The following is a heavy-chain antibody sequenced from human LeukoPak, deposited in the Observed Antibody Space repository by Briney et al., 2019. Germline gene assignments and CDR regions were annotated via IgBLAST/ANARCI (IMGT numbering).Heavy chain of an antibody. Sequence: PSETLSLTCTVSGGSISSGGYYWSWIRQPPGKGLEWIGSIYYSGSTYYNPSLKSRVTISVDTSKNQFSLKLSSVTAADTAVYYCAARSYYALSDDGMDVWGQGTTVTVSS. CDR3: AARSYYALSDDGMDV. CDR1: GGSISSGGYY. J-gene: IGHJ6*02. V-gene: IGHV4-39*07. D-gene: IGHD1-26*01. CDR2: IYYSGST.